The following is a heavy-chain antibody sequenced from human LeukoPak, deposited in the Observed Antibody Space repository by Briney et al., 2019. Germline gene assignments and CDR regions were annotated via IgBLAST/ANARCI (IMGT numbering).Heavy chain of an antibody. D-gene: IGHD1-7*01. J-gene: IGHJ4*02. CDR1: GFTFSSYS. CDR2: ISSSSSTI. V-gene: IGHV3-48*04. CDR3: ARQRTGTTVGY. Sequence: PGGSLRLSCAASGFTFSSYSMNWVRQAPGKGLEWVSYISSSSSTIYYADSVKGRFTISRDNAKNSLYLQMNSLRAEDTAVYYCARQRTGTTVGYWGQGTLVTVSS.